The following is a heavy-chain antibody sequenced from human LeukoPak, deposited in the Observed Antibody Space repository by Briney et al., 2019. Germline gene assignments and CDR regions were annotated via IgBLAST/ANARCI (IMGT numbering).Heavy chain of an antibody. CDR2: TRNKANSYTT. D-gene: IGHD3-22*01. CDR1: GFTFSDHY. Sequence: GGSLRLSCAASGFTFSDHYMDWVRQAPGKGLEWVGRTRNKANSYTTEYAASVKGRFTISRDDSKSSLYLQMNSLRTEDTAVYYCARVAPSSGYLIYWGQGTLVTVSS. J-gene: IGHJ4*02. V-gene: IGHV3-72*01. CDR3: ARVAPSSGYLIY.